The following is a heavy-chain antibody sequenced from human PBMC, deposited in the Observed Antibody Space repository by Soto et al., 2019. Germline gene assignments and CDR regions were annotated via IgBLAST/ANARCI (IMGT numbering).Heavy chain of an antibody. CDR1: GFTFTDYA. CDR3: AKQRVGSSWYRDFDP. J-gene: IGHJ5*02. CDR2: ISSTGGST. D-gene: IGHD6-13*01. Sequence: EVQLLESGGGLVQPGGSLRLTCVASGFTFTDYAMSWVRQAPGKGLEWVSVISSTGGSTYYADSVKGRFTISRDDSTNTVSLLMNSLRAEDTAVYYCAKQRVGSSWYRDFDPWGQGTLVTVSS. V-gene: IGHV3-23*01.